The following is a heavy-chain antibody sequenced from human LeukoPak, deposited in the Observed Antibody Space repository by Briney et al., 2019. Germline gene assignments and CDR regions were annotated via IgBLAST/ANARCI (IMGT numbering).Heavy chain of an antibody. V-gene: IGHV1-18*01. CDR2: IGAYNGQT. D-gene: IGHD3-22*01. Sequence: ASVKVSCKASGYIFTKYGIDWVRQDPGQGLGWMGWIGAYNGQTDYAQTLQGRVTMTRDTSTSTAYMELKSLTSDDTAVYYCARQGVVGSGYYRDFDYWGQGTLDTVSS. J-gene: IGHJ4*02. CDR3: ARQGVVGSGYYRDFDY. CDR1: GYIFTKYG.